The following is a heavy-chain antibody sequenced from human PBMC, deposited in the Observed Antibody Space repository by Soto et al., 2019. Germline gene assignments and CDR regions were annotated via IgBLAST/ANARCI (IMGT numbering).Heavy chain of an antibody. CDR2: IWYDGSEK. CDR1: GFSFSDYG. CDR3: ARGWFRSGGDFDS. V-gene: IGHV3-33*01. D-gene: IGHD6-19*01. J-gene: IGHJ4*02. Sequence: PGGSLRLSCAAYGFSFSDYGMHWVRQAPGKGLEWVAVIWYDGSEKYYTDSVRGRFTISRDNSKNTLYLQMNSLRAEDTAVYYCARGWFRSGGDFDSWGQGALVTVSS.